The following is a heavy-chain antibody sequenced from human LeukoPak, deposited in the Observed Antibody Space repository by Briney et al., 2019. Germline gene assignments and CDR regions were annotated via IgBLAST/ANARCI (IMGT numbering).Heavy chain of an antibody. CDR2: IRSKANSYAT. CDR1: GFTFSNYA. Sequence: PGTSLRLSCAASGFTFSNYAMHWVRQASGKGLEWVGRIRSKANSYATAYAASVKGRFTISRDDSKNTAYLQMNSLKTEDTAVYYCTSGSSSWAQAGHDYWGQGTLVTVSS. J-gene: IGHJ4*02. V-gene: IGHV3-73*01. D-gene: IGHD6-13*01. CDR3: TSGSSSWAQAGHDY.